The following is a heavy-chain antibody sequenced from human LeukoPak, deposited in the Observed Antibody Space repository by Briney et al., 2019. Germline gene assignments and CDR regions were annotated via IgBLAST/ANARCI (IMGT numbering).Heavy chain of an antibody. J-gene: IGHJ3*02. V-gene: IGHV1-24*01. CDR2: FDPEDGET. CDR3: ATDTNYDFWSGPHPGAFGI. D-gene: IGHD3-3*01. Sequence: GASVKVSCKVSGYTLTELSMHWVRQAPGKGLGWMGGFDPEDGETIYAQKFQGRVTMTEDTSTDTAYMELSSLRSEDTAVYYCATDTNYDFWSGPHPGAFGIWGQGTMVTVSS. CDR1: GYTLTELS.